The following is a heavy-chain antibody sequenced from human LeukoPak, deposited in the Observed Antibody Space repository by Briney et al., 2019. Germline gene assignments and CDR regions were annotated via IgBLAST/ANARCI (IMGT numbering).Heavy chain of an antibody. D-gene: IGHD3-3*01. Sequence: PGGSLRLSCAASGFTFSDYYMTWIRQAPGKGLQWVSYISSSGSTISYADSVKGRFTISRDNAKNSLYLQMNSLRVEDTAVYYCARVHNDFWSGYYTVFDYWGQGTLVTVSS. CDR1: GFTFSDYY. V-gene: IGHV3-11*01. J-gene: IGHJ4*02. CDR3: ARVHNDFWSGYYTVFDY. CDR2: ISSSGSTI.